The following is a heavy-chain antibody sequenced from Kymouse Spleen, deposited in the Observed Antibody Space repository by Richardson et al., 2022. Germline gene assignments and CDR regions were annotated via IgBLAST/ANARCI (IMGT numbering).Heavy chain of an antibody. CDR1: GYTFTSYA. CDR3: ARDREGAARPLDY. V-gene: IGHV1-3*01. J-gene: IGHJ4*02. CDR2: INAGNGNT. D-gene: IGHD6-6*01. Sequence: QVQLVQSGAEVKKPGASVKVSCKASGYTFTSYAMHWVRQAPGQRLEWMGWINAGNGNTKYSQKFQGRVTITRDTSASTAYMELSSLRSEDTAVYYCARDREGAARPLDYWGQGTLVTVSS.